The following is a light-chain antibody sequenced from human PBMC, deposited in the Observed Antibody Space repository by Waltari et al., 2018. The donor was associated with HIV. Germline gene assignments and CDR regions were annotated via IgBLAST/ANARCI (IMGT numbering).Light chain of an antibody. CDR3: CSYAGSYTEV. CDR2: DVN. CDR1: SSDVGGYNY. V-gene: IGLV2-11*01. J-gene: IGLJ3*02. Sequence: QSALTQPRSVSGSPGQSVTISCTGTSSDVGGYNYVPWYQQHPDKAPKLMIYDVNKRPSGVPDRFSGSKSGNTASLTISGLHAEDEADYYCCSYAGSYTEVFGGGTKLTVL.